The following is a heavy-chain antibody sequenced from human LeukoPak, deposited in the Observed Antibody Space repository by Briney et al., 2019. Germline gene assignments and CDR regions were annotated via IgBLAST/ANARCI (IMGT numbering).Heavy chain of an antibody. Sequence: GGSLRLTCAASGFTFSSYSMNWVRQAPGKGLEWVSSISSSSSYIYYADSVKGRFTISRDNAKNSLYLQMNSLRAEDTAVYYCARDRHSSAGYWGQGTLVTVSS. V-gene: IGHV3-21*01. J-gene: IGHJ4*02. CDR2: ISSSSSYI. D-gene: IGHD6-19*01. CDR3: ARDRHSSAGY. CDR1: GFTFSSYS.